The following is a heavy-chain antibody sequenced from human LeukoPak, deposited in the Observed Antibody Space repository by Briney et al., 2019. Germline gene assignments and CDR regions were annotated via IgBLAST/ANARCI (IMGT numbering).Heavy chain of an antibody. CDR3: AREGGPGGDYGSIDS. CDR1: GGSISSYY. J-gene: IGHJ4*02. Sequence: TPSETLSLTCSVSGGSISSYYWSWIRQPAGKQPEWIGRMYTSVSTYYNPSLKIRVTMSADTSKNQFSLKLTSVTAADTSVYYCAREGGPGGDYGSIDSWGQGTLVTVSS. V-gene: IGHV4-4*07. CDR2: MYTSVST. D-gene: IGHD4-17*01.